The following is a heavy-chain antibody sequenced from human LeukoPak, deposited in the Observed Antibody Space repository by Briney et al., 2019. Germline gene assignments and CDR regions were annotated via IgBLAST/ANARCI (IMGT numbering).Heavy chain of an antibody. CDR1: GGTFSSYT. J-gene: IGHJ4*02. Sequence: SVKVSCKASGGTFSSYTINWVRQAPGQGLEWMGRIIPILGIANYAQKFQGRVTITADKSTSTAYMELSSLRSEDTAVYYCATDYSNYNSPQAYWGQGTLVTVSS. CDR2: IIPILGIA. V-gene: IGHV1-69*02. CDR3: ATDYSNYNSPQAY. D-gene: IGHD4-11*01.